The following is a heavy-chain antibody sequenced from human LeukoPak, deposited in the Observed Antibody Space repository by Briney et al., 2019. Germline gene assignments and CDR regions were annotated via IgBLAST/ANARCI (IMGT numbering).Heavy chain of an antibody. Sequence: PGGSLRLSCAASGFTFTTYWMSWVRQFPGKGLEWVANINQDGTEKYYVDSVKGRFTISRDNSKNTLYLQMNSLRAEDTAVYYCESSGWYPIDYWGQGTLVTVSS. CDR3: ESSGWYPIDY. V-gene: IGHV3-7*01. CDR1: GFTFTTYW. CDR2: INQDGTEK. J-gene: IGHJ4*02. D-gene: IGHD6-19*01.